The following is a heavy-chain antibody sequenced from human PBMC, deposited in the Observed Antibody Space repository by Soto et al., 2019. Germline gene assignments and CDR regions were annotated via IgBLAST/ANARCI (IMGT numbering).Heavy chain of an antibody. CDR3: AKEFDHDLWFFDF. D-gene: IGHD3-3*01. V-gene: IGHV3-30*18. J-gene: IGHJ4*02. Sequence: QVQLVESGGGVVQPGRSLTLSCTVSGFTFRSHSMHWVRQAPGKGLEWLAVISTNGNVKYYADSVKGRFTTSRDNSENTLYLQMNSLGAEDTAVYYGAKEFDHDLWFFDFWGQGALVAVSS. CDR1: GFTFRSHS. CDR2: ISTNGNVK.